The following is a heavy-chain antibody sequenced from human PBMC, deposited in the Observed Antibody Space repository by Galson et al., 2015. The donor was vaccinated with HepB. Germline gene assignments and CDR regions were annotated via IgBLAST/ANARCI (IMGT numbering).Heavy chain of an antibody. D-gene: IGHD7-27*01. Sequence: SLRLSCAASGFTFSSYWMHWVRQAPGKGLVWVSRINSDGSRTSYADSVKGRFTISRDNAKNTMFLQVNSLRAEDTAVYYCAREGGHNWGFDYWGQGTLVTASS. J-gene: IGHJ4*02. CDR1: GFTFSSYW. CDR3: AREGGHNWGFDY. CDR2: INSDGSRT. V-gene: IGHV3-74*01.